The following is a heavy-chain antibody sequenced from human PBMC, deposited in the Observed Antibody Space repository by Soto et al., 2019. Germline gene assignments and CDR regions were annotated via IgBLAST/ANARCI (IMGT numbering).Heavy chain of an antibody. J-gene: IGHJ4*02. CDR2: IIPILGIA. CDR1: GGTFSSYT. Sequence: QVQLVQSGAEVKKPGSSVKVSCKASGGTFSSYTISWVRQAPGQGLEWMGRIIPILGIANYAQKFQGRVTRTADKSTSTAYVELSSLRSEDTAVYYCARAATVTTPDFDYWGQGTLVTVSS. V-gene: IGHV1-69*02. CDR3: ARAATVTTPDFDY. D-gene: IGHD4-17*01.